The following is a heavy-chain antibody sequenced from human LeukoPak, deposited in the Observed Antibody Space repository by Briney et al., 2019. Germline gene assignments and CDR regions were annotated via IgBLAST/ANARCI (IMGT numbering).Heavy chain of an antibody. Sequence: ASVKVSCKASGYTFTSYGISWVRQAPGQGLEWMGWISAYSGDTNYAQKFQGRATMTTDTSTSTAYMELRNLSSDDTAVYYCARVWYDSSGYWLNDYWGQGTLVTVSS. CDR3: ARVWYDSSGYWLNDY. V-gene: IGHV1-18*01. D-gene: IGHD3-22*01. CDR1: GYTFTSYG. J-gene: IGHJ4*02. CDR2: ISAYSGDT.